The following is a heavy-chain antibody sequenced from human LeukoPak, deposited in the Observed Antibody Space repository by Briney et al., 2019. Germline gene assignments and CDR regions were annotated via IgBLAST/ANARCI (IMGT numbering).Heavy chain of an antibody. CDR2: ISAYNGNT. CDR1: GGTFSSYA. D-gene: IGHD3-22*01. J-gene: IGHJ4*02. V-gene: IGHV1-18*01. CDR3: ARGTTNYYDSSGYFY. Sequence: ASVKVSCKASGGTFSSYAISWVRQAPGQGLEWMGWISAYNGNTNYAQKLQGRVTMTTDTSTSTAYMELRSLRSDDTAVYYCARGTTNYYDSSGYFYWGQGTLVTVSS.